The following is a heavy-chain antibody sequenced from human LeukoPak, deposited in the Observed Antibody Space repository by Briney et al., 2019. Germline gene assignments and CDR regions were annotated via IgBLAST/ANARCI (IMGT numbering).Heavy chain of an antibody. CDR1: GFTFSSYA. V-gene: IGHV3-23*01. J-gene: IGHJ4*02. CDR3: AREVRGVIRALGY. CDR2: ISGSGVRT. D-gene: IGHD3-10*01. Sequence: GGSLRLSCAASGFTFSSYAMSWVRQAPGKGLEWVSVISGSGVRTYYADSVKGRFTISRDNSKNTLYLQMNSLRAEDTAVYYCAREVRGVIRALGYWGQGTLVTVSS.